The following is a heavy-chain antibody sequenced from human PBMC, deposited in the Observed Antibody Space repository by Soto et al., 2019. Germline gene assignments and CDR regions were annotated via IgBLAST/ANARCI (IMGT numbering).Heavy chain of an antibody. Sequence: GVLHSLCSTASGVNIENRVTWVRKTKGKGLEWVSSIDYYATNRHYADYVKGRFTISRDKARNTVALQMSNLRAEDTALYYCVSWVSAHFDKWVPGTLVIV. J-gene: IGHJ4*02. CDR1: GVNIENR. CDR2: IDYYATNR. D-gene: IGHD2-8*01. CDR3: VSWVSAHFDK. V-gene: IGHV3-23*05.